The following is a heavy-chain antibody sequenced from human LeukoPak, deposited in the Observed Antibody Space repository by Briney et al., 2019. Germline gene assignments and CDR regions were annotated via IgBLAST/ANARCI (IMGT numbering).Heavy chain of an antibody. J-gene: IGHJ4*02. D-gene: IGHD6-19*01. CDR1: GGCFSGYY. CDR3: ARHVHSSGWYPY. Sequence: SETLSLTCAVYGGCFSGYYWSWIRQTPGKGLEWIGEINHSGSTNYNPSLKSRVTISVDTSKNQFSLKLSSVTAADTAVYYCARHVHSSGWYPYWGQGTLVTVSS. CDR2: INHSGST. V-gene: IGHV4-34*01.